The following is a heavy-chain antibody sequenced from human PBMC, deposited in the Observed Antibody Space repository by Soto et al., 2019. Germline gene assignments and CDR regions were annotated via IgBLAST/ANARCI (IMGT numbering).Heavy chain of an antibody. D-gene: IGHD5-12*01. CDR1: GFMFDNYA. V-gene: IGHV3-23*01. CDR2: ISGSGHAT. Sequence: EMRLLESGGGSVSPGASARLSCLTSGFMFDNYAMSWVRQSPARGLEWVAAISGSGHATYYTQSVRGRFTISRDKSKKAVFLQMNNLRTEDTAIYYCARGRYFDVSGGCANYWGLGTLVTVSP. CDR3: ARGRYFDVSGGCANY. J-gene: IGHJ4*02.